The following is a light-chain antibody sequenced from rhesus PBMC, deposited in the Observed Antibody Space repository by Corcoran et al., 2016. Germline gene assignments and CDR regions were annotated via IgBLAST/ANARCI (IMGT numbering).Light chain of an antibody. V-gene: IGLV2-32*02. CDR1: SNDIGGYNY. Sequence: QAALTQPRSVSGSPGQAVTISCSGTSNDIGGYNYVSWYQHHPHRAPKLLIYEVNKRPSGVSDRFSGSKSGNSASLTISGLQAEDESDYYGSSYAGTNTYIFGDGTRLTVL. CDR3: SSYAGTNTYI. CDR2: EVN. J-gene: IGLJ1*01.